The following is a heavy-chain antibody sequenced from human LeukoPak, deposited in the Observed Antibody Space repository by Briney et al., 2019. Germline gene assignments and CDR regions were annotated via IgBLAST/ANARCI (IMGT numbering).Heavy chain of an antibody. CDR2: INTDTGDP. D-gene: IGHD1-26*01. J-gene: IGHJ4*02. CDR1: GYSFSNHA. V-gene: IGHV7-4-1*02. Sequence: ASVKVSCKASGYSFSNHAMNWLRQAPGQGLGWMGWINTDTGDPTYAQGFTGRFVFSLDTSVSAAYLQITGLKAEDTAVYFCARMGGSYYDYWGQGTLVTVSS. CDR3: ARMGGSYYDY.